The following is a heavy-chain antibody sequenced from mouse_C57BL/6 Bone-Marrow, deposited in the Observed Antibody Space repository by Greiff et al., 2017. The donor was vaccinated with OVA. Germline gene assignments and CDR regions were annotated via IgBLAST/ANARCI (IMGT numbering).Heavy chain of an antibody. V-gene: IGHV1-81*01. J-gene: IGHJ3*01. CDR1: GYTFTSYG. CDR3: AREGSGTSFAY. CDR2: IYPRSGNT. D-gene: IGHD4-1*01. Sequence: QVQLKQSGAELARPGASVKLSCKASGYTFTSYGISWVKQRTGQGLEWIGEIYPRSGNTYYNEKFKGKATLTADKSSSTAYMELRSLTSEDSAVYFCAREGSGTSFAYWGQGTLVTVSA.